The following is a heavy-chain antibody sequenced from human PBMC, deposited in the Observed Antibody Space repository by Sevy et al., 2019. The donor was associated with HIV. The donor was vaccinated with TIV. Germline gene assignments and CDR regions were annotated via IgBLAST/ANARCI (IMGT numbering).Heavy chain of an antibody. CDR2: ISNDGSNK. V-gene: IGHV3-30*18. D-gene: IGHD5-12*01. CDR1: GFTFSSFD. J-gene: IGHJ4*02. Sequence: GGSLRLSCVVSGFTFSSFDMHWVRQAPGKGLEWVAFISNDGSNKYYEDSVKGRVTNSRDNSKNTLTLQMNSLRAEDTAAYYCAKDRLGSYERLFHYWGTGNLVTVSS. CDR3: AKDRLGSYERLFHY.